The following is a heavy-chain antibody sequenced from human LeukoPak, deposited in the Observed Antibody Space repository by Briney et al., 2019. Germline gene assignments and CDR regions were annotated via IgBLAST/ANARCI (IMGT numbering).Heavy chain of an antibody. Sequence: GGSLRLSCAASGFTFSNYAMRWVRQAPGKGLEWVSAISNGGGSTYYADSVKGRFTISRDNSKNTLYLQMNSLRAEDTAVYYCAKADSSGYYGPLDYWGQGTLVTVSS. V-gene: IGHV3-23*01. CDR2: ISNGGGST. J-gene: IGHJ4*02. D-gene: IGHD3-22*01. CDR1: GFTFSNYA. CDR3: AKADSSGYYGPLDY.